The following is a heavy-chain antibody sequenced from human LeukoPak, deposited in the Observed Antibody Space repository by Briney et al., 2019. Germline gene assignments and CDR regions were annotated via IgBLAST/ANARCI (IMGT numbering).Heavy chain of an antibody. CDR2: INPNSGGT. CDR3: ARDRATTVVIWYYFDY. CDR1: GYTFTGYY. J-gene: IGHJ4*02. V-gene: IGHV1-2*02. Sequence: ASVKVSCKASGYTFTGYYMHWVRQAPGQGLEWMGWINPNSGGTNYAQKFQGRVTKTRDTSISTAYMELSRLRSDDTAVYYCARDRATTVVIWYYFDYWGQGTLVTVSS. D-gene: IGHD4-23*01.